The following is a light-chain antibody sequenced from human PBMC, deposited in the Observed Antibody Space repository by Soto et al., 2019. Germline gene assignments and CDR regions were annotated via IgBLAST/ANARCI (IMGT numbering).Light chain of an antibody. CDR1: SSNIGADFD. CDR3: QTYDSSLSGLV. J-gene: IGLJ1*01. Sequence: QSVLTQPPSVSGAPGQRVTISCTGSSSNIGADFDVHWYQQFPGTAPKLLIYGSNNRPSGVPDRFSGFKSGTTASLAITGGQADDEADYCQTYDSSLSGLVFGTGTKVTVL. V-gene: IGLV1-40*01. CDR2: GSN.